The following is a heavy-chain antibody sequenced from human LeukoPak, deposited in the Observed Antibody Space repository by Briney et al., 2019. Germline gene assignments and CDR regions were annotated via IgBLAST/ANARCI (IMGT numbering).Heavy chain of an antibody. D-gene: IGHD1-14*01. J-gene: IGHJ4*02. V-gene: IGHV1-2*02. Sequence: ASXKXXXKASXXTFTGYYMHXVRQAPGQGLEWMGWINPNSGGTNYAQKFQGRVTMTRDTSISTAYMELSRLRSDDTAVYYCARTDPSGNWGQGTLVTVSS. CDR2: INPNSGGT. CDR3: ARTDPSGN. CDR1: XXTFTGYY.